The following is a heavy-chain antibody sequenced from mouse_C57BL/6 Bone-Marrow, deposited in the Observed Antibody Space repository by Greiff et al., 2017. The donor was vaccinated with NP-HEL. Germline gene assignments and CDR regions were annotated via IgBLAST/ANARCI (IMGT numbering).Heavy chain of an antibody. CDR3: ARLRRGAWFAY. D-gene: IGHD2-12*01. V-gene: IGHV1-59*01. CDR1: GYTFTSYW. CDR2: IDPSDSYT. J-gene: IGHJ3*01. Sequence: QVQLQQPGAELVRPGTSVKLSCKASGYTFTSYWMHWVKQRPGQGLEWIGVIDPSDSYTNYNQKFKGKATLTVDTSSSTAYMQLSSLTSEDSAVYYCARLRRGAWFAYRGQGTLVTVSA.